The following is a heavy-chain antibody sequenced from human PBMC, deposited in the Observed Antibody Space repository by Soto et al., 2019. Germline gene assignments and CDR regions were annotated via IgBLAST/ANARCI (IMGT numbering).Heavy chain of an antibody. V-gene: IGHV3-53*01. CDR3: ARDEASGSCFDY. CDR2: IYRGGYT. CDR1: GFSVSENY. J-gene: IGHJ4*02. D-gene: IGHD1-26*01. Sequence: GGSLRLSCSASGFSVSENYMTWVRQAPGKGLQWVSIIYRGGYTYYSDSVNGRFTISRDNLRNTLYLQMNNLRVEDTAVYYCARDEASGSCFDYWGQGTLVTVSS.